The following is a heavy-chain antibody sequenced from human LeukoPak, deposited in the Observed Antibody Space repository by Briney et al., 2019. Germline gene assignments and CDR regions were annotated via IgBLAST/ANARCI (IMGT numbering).Heavy chain of an antibody. CDR1: GASINSGFY. CDR3: AGYLAGQPSGPNR. CDR2: FYKSGTT. J-gene: IGHJ5*02. V-gene: IGHV4-38-2*02. Sequence: SETLTLTCTISGASINSGFYWGWIRQPPGKGLEWMVSFYKSGTTYYNSSLKSRVSISIDTSKTQFSLKLNSVTAADTAVYYCAGYLAGQPSGPNRWGPGTLVTVSS. D-gene: IGHD6-13*01.